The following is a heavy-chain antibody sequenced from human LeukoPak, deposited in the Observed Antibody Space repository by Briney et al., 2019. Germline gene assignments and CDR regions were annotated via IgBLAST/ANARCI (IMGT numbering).Heavy chain of an antibody. CDR2: INHSGST. Sequence: PSETLSLTCAVYGGSFSGYYWSWIRQPPGKGLECIGEINHSGSTNYNPSLKSRVTISVDTSKNQFSLKLSSVTAADTAVYYCARVLGSGWYGLIDYWGQGTPVTVSS. CDR1: GGSFSGYY. V-gene: IGHV4-34*01. J-gene: IGHJ4*02. D-gene: IGHD6-19*01. CDR3: ARVLGSGWYGLIDY.